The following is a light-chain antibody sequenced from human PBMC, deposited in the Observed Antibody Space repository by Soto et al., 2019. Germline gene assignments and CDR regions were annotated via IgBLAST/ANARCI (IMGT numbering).Light chain of an antibody. V-gene: IGKV1-27*01. CDR1: QGIKKY. Sequence: DIQMTQSPSSLSASLGDRVTITCRASQGIKKYVAWYQQKPGKVPKLLIYAASSLQSGVPSRLSGSGSGTDFTLTISSLQPEDVATYYCQKYDTVPWAFGQGTKVDIK. CDR3: QKYDTVPWA. J-gene: IGKJ1*01. CDR2: AAS.